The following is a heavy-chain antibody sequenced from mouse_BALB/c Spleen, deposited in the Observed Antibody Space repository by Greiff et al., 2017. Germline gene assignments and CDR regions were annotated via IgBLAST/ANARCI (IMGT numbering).Heavy chain of an antibody. Sequence: EVKLVESGGGLVKPGGSLKLSCAASGFTFSDYYMYWVRQTPEKRLEWVATISDGGSYTYYPDSVKGRFTISRDNAKNNLYLQMSSLKSEDTAMYYCARGNYYAMDYWGEGTSETVSS. V-gene: IGHV5-4*02. CDR2: ISDGGSYT. D-gene: IGHD2-1*01. J-gene: IGHJ4*01. CDR3: ARGNYYAMDY. CDR1: GFTFSDYY.